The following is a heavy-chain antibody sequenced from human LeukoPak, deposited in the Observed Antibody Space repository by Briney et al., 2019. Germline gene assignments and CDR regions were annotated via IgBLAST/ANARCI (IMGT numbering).Heavy chain of an antibody. CDR2: IHCNDDK. Sequence: SGPTLAQPTQTLTLTRTLSGFSLSPSAVGVGWVRHPPGKPLEWLPLIHCNDDKRYSPSLKSRLTITKHTSKNQVVLTMTNMDPVDTATYYCAHGTTQRIGAFDIGAQGTRVTVSS. V-gene: IGHV2-5*01. CDR1: GFSLSPSAVG. J-gene: IGHJ3*02. CDR3: AHGTTQRIGAFDI. D-gene: IGHD2/OR15-2a*01.